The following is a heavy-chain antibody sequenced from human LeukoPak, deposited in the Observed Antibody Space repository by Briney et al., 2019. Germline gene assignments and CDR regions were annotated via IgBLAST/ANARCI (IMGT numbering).Heavy chain of an antibody. D-gene: IGHD6-19*01. CDR2: ISSSSSYI. J-gene: IGHJ4*02. CDR3: AREGWLVLDY. Sequence: GRSLRLSCAASGFTFSTYSMNWVRQAPGKGLEWVSSISSSSSYIYYADSVKGRFTISRDNAKNSLYLQMNSLRAEDTAVYYCAREGWLVLDYWGQGTLVTVSS. CDR1: GFTFSTYS. V-gene: IGHV3-21*01.